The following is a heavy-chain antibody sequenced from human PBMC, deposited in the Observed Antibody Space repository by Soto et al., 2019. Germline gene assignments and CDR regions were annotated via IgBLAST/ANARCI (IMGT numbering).Heavy chain of an antibody. J-gene: IGHJ4*02. V-gene: IGHV3-33*01. Sequence: GGSLRLTWAASGFTYSSHAMHWVRQAPGKGLEWVAVIWYDGSKKYYADSVKGRFTVARDDSKNTLYLQMNSLRVEDTAVYYCARDPGYSGYDFDYWGQGSLFTVSS. CDR3: ARDPGYSGYDFDY. D-gene: IGHD5-12*01. CDR1: GFTYSSHA. CDR2: IWYDGSKK.